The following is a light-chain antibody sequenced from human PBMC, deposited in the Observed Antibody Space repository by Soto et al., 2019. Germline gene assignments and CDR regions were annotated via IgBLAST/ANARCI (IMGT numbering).Light chain of an antibody. CDR3: QQYGSSLTWT. CDR2: GAS. CDR1: QSVSSSY. J-gene: IGKJ1*01. V-gene: IGKV3-20*01. Sequence: EIVLTQSRGTLSLSPGERATLSCRASQSVSSSYLAWYQQSPGQAPRLLIYGASSRATGIPDRFSGSGSGTDFTLTISRLEPEDFAVYYCQQYGSSLTWTFGQGTKVDIK.